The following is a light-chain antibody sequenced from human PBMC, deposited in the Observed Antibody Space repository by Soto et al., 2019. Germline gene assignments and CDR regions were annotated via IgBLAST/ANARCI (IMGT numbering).Light chain of an antibody. J-gene: IGKJ1*01. CDR1: QSISSW. Sequence: DIQMTQSPSTLSASVGYRVTITCRASQSISSWLAWYQQKPGKAPKLLIYDASSSESGLPSRFSGSGSGTEFTLTISRLQPDDFATYYCQQYNSYWTFGQGTKVDIK. CDR3: QQYNSYWT. V-gene: IGKV1-5*01. CDR2: DAS.